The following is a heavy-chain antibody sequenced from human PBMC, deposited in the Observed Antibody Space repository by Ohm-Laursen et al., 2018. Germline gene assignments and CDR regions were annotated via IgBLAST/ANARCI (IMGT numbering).Heavy chain of an antibody. CDR1: GFTFSDYY. CDR2: ISSSGSTI. Sequence: SLRLSCAASGFTFSDYYMSWIRQAPGKGLEWVSYISSSGSTIYYADSVKGRFTISRDNAKNSLYLQMNSLRAEDTAVYYCASFYCSSTSCYTHYGMDVWGQGTTVTVSS. D-gene: IGHD2-2*02. J-gene: IGHJ6*02. V-gene: IGHV3-11*01. CDR3: ASFYCSSTSCYTHYGMDV.